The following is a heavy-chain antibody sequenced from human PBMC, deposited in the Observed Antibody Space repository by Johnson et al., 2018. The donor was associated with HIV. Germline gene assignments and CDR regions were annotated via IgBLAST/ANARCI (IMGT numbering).Heavy chain of an antibody. D-gene: IGHD6-6*01. V-gene: IGHV3-9*01. Sequence: VQLVESGGDLVQPGRSLKLACAASGFTFDDYAMHWVRQAPGKGLEWVSGISWNSGSIGYADSVKGRFTISRDNAKNSLYLQMNSLRAEDTALYYCAKDMGYSSSYDAFDIWGQGTMVTVSS. CDR3: AKDMGYSSSYDAFDI. J-gene: IGHJ3*02. CDR1: GFTFDDYA. CDR2: ISWNSGSI.